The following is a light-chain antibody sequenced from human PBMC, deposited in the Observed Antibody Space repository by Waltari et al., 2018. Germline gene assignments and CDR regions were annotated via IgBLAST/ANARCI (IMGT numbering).Light chain of an antibody. V-gene: IGKV3-20*01. CDR3: QQYNNPPAFT. CDR1: QSLNNNY. CDR2: DTS. J-gene: IGKJ3*01. Sequence: IVLTQSPGTLSLSPGERATLSCRASQSLNNNYLAWYQQKPGQAPRLLIYDTSTRATGIPDRFSGSGSGTDFTLTISRLEPEDVAVYYCQQYNNPPAFTFGPGTKVDIK.